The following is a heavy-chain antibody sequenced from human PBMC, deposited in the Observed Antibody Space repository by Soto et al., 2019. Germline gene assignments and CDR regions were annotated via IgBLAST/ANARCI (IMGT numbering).Heavy chain of an antibody. J-gene: IGHJ4*02. D-gene: IGHD6-13*01. V-gene: IGHV3-73*02. Sequence: EVQLVESGGGLVQPGGSLKLSCAASGFIFSGSTMHWVRQASGKGLEWLSRIRSKSHSYATTYAASVKGRFTISRXDSENTAYLQMNSLSTDDTAVYYCLVGAAGGSPPYWGQGTLVTVSS. CDR3: LVGAAGGSPPY. CDR1: GFIFSGST. CDR2: IRSKSHSYAT.